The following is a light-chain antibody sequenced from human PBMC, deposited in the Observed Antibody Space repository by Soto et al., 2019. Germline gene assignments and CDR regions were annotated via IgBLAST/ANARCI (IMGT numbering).Light chain of an antibody. CDR2: DAS. CDR3: QQRSNWPPT. J-gene: IGKJ1*01. CDR1: QSVSSY. V-gene: IGKV3-11*01. Sequence: EVLLTQSAGTMSLSPGERAPTSGRASQSVSSYLAWYQQKPGQATRLLIYDASNRATGIPARFSRSGSGTDLTPTISSLEPEDFAVYYCQQRSNWPPTFGQGTKVDI.